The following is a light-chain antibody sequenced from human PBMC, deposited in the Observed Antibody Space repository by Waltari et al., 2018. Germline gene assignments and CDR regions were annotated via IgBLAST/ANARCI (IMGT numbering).Light chain of an antibody. CDR1: RGHSSYA. CDR3: QTWGTGIGV. V-gene: IGLV4-69*01. Sequence: QLVLTQSPSASASLGASVKLTCTLSRGHSSYAIAWPQQQPEKRPRYLMKLNSDGSHSKGDGIPDRFSGSSSGAERYLTISSLQSEDEADYYCQTWGTGIGVFGGGTKLTVL. CDR2: LNSDGSH. J-gene: IGLJ3*02.